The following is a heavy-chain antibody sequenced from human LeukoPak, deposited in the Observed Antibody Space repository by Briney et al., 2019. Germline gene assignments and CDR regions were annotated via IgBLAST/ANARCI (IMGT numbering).Heavy chain of an antibody. CDR3: AKVESGGSYYYY. Sequence: HTGRSLRLSCAASGFTFSSNVMSWVRQAPGKGLEWVSTISGSGDSTYYADSVKGRFTISRDNSKNTLYLQMNSLRAEDTAVYYCAKVESGGSYYYYWGQGTLVTVSS. CDR1: GFTFSSNV. D-gene: IGHD1-26*01. CDR2: ISGSGDST. V-gene: IGHV3-23*01. J-gene: IGHJ4*02.